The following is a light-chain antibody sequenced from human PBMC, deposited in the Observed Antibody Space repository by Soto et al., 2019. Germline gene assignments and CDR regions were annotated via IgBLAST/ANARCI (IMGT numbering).Light chain of an antibody. V-gene: IGKV3-20*01. CDR2: GAS. CDR1: ESVSSSY. Sequence: EIVLTQSPGTLSLSPGERATLSCRASESVSSSYLAWYQQKPGQAPRLLIFGASSRATGTPDRFSGSGSGTDFTPTISRLEPEDCAVYYCQQYGSSPPWTFGQGTEVEIK. CDR3: QQYGSSPPWT. J-gene: IGKJ1*01.